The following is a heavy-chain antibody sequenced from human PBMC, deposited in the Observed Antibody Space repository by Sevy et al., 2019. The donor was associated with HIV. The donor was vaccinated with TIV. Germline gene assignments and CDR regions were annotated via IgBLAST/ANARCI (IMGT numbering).Heavy chain of an antibody. Sequence: GGSLRLSCKASGFTFSTYSMHWVRQAPGKGLEWVSSISRTSTTTYYADSAKGRFTISRDKAKNSLYLQMNSLRDEDTAVYYCAREAYYYDSREENWFDPWGQGTLVTVSS. CDR3: AREAYYYDSREENWFDP. V-gene: IGHV3-48*02. J-gene: IGHJ5*02. CDR1: GFTFSTYS. D-gene: IGHD3-22*01. CDR2: ISRTSTTT.